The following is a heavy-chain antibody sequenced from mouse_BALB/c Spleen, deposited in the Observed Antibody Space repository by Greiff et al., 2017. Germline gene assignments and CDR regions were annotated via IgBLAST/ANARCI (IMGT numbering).Heavy chain of an antibody. V-gene: IGHV3-6*02. CDR3: ARGYYRDYYAMDY. D-gene: IGHD2-14*01. CDR1: GYSITSGYY. CDR2: ISYDGSN. Sequence: ESGPGLVKPSQSLSLTCSVTGYSITSGYYWNWIRQFPGNKLEWMGYISYDGSNNYNPSLKNRISITRDTSKNQFFLKLNSVTTEDTATYYCARGYYRDYYAMDYWGQGTSVTVSS. J-gene: IGHJ4*01.